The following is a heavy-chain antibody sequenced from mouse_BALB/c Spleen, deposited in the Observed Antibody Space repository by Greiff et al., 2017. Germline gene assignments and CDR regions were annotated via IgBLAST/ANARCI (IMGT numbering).Heavy chain of an antibody. V-gene: IGHV5-12-2*01. D-gene: IGHD2-4*01. CDR3: ARHENYDWNYFDY. CDR2: ISNGGGST. Sequence: EVQLVESGGGLVQPGGSLKLSCAASGFTFSSYTMSWVRQTPEKRLEWVAYISNGGGSTYYPDTVKGRFTISRDNAKNTLYLQMSSLKSEDTAMYDCARHENYDWNYFDYWGQGTTLTVSS. J-gene: IGHJ2*01. CDR1: GFTFSSYT.